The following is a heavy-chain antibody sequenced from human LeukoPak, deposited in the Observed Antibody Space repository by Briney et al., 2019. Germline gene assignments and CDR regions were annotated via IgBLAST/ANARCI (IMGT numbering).Heavy chain of an antibody. J-gene: IGHJ6*02. D-gene: IGHD4-11*01. CDR1: GFTVSSNY. CDR2: IYSGGST. V-gene: IGHV3-53*01. CDR3: ARDVSNNYATGYYYGMDV. Sequence: GGSLRLSCAASGFTVSSNYMSWVRQAPGRGLEWVSVIYSGGSTYCADSVKGRFTISRDNSKNTLYLQMNSLRAEDTAVYYCARDVSNNYATGYYYGMDVWGQGTTVTVSS.